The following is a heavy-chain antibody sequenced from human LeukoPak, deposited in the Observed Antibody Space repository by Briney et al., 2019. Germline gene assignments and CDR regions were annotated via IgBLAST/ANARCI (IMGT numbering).Heavy chain of an antibody. J-gene: IGHJ5*02. D-gene: IGHD3-16*01. CDR1: GGSITSIYYY. CDR2: LYNNGST. V-gene: IGHV4-39*07. Sequence: SETLSLTCSVSGGSITSIYYYWGWIRQPPGKGLEWIGNLYNNGSTYFNPSLKSRVTISVDTSKNQFSLKLSSVTAADTAVYYCAREGSRFLLYNWFDPWGQGTLVTVSS. CDR3: AREGSRFLLYNWFDP.